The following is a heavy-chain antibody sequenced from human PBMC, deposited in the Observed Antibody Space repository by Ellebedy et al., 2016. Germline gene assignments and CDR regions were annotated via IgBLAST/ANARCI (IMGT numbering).Heavy chain of an antibody. V-gene: IGHV4-39*01. D-gene: IGHD3-22*01. J-gene: IGHJ6*02. Sequence: SETLSLTCNVSGGSISSGSYYWGWVRQPPGKGLEWIGSVYYSGSTYYNPSLTSRATTSVDTAKNQFILRLSSVTAADTAVYDLVRQWDHYDSSGYYRGVEEGKYGMDVWGQGTTVTVSS. CDR3: VRQWDHYDSSGYYRGVEEGKYGMDV. CDR1: GGSISSGSYY. CDR2: VYYSGST.